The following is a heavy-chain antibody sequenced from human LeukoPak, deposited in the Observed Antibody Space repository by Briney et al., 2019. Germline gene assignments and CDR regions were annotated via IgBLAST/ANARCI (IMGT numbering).Heavy chain of an antibody. CDR1: GGTFSSYA. D-gene: IGHD3-3*01. CDR3: ARETAGFWSGHARPNWFDP. V-gene: IGHV1-69*01. J-gene: IGHJ5*02. CDR2: IIPIFGTA. Sequence: SVKVSCKASGGTFSSYAISWVRQAPGQGLEWMGGIIPIFGTANYAQKFQGRVTITADESTRTAYMELSSLRSEDTAVYYCARETAGFWSGHARPNWFDPWGQGTLVTVSS.